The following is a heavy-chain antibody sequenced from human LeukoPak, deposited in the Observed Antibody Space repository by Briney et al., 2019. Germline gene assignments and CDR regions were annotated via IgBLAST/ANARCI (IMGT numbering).Heavy chain of an antibody. CDR2: IYYSGST. J-gene: IGHJ4*02. D-gene: IGHD6-19*01. V-gene: IGHV4-38-2*02. Sequence: SETLSLTCTVSAYSISSGYYWGWIRQPPGKGLERIGSIYYSGSTYYNPSLKSRVTISVDTSKNQFSLKLSSVTAADTAVYYCAREVAEAVATYYFDYWGQGTLVTVSS. CDR3: AREVAEAVATYYFDY. CDR1: AYSISSGYY.